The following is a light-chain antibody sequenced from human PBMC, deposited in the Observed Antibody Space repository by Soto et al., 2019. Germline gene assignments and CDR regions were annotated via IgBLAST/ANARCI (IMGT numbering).Light chain of an antibody. CDR2: DAS. CDR3: QQFSKWPPRT. Sequence: EIVMTQSPATLSVSPGEGATLSCRASQSIGSNLAWYQQKPGQAPRLLIYDASTRATGIPARFSGSGSGTEFTLTISSLQSEDFAVYYCQQFSKWPPRTFGQGTKVEVK. V-gene: IGKV3-15*01. J-gene: IGKJ1*01. CDR1: QSIGSN.